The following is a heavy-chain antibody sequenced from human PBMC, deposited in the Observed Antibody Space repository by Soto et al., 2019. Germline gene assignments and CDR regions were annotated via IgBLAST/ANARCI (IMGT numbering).Heavy chain of an antibody. CDR2: ISWDGRST. Sequence: EVQLVASGGVVVQPGESLRLSCAASGFTFDDYSMHWVRQAPGKGLEWVSIISWDGRSTYYADSVKGRFTVSIDNSTNSLYLQMNSLPTEDTALYYWGKDAATTDYTSLDYWGQGALVTVSS. J-gene: IGHJ4*02. V-gene: IGHV3-43*01. CDR1: GFTFDDYS. CDR3: GKDAATTDYTSLDY. D-gene: IGHD1-26*01.